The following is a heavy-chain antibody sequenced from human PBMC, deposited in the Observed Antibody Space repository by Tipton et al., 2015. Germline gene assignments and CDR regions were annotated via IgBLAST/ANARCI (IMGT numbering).Heavy chain of an antibody. CDR1: GYSFTRYW. V-gene: IGHV5-51*01. CDR2: IYPGDSDT. D-gene: IGHD3-22*01. Sequence: QLVQSGAEVKKTGESLKISCKGSGYSFTRYWIGWVRQMPGKGLEWMAIIYPGDSDTRYSPSFQGQVTMSADKSISTAYLQWSSLKASDTAMYYCARSGGFPDSPGYGDYWGQGTLVTVSS. CDR3: ARSGGFPDSPGYGDY. J-gene: IGHJ4*02.